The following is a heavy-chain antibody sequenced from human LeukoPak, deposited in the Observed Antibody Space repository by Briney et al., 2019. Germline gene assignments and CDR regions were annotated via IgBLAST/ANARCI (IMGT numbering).Heavy chain of an antibody. D-gene: IGHD5-24*01. V-gene: IGHV3-9*01. CDR3: AKQARWPHPYFDY. CDR1: GFTFDDYA. CDR2: ISWNSGSI. Sequence: PGGSLRLSCAASGFTFDDYAMHWVRQAPGKGLEWVSGISWNSGSIGYADSVKGRFTISRDNAKNSLYLQMNSLRAEDTALYYCAKQARWPHPYFDYWGQGTLVTVSS. J-gene: IGHJ4*02.